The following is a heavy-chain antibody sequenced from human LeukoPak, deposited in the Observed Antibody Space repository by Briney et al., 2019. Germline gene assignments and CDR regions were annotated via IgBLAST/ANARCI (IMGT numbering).Heavy chain of an antibody. V-gene: IGHV3-74*01. Sequence: GGSLRLSCAASGFTFSSYWMHWVRQAPGKGLVWVSRINSDGSSTSYADSVKGRFTISRYNAKNTLYLQMNSLRAEDTAVYYCARVQTYYYDSSGYYYDYWGQGTLVTVSS. CDR3: ARVQTYYYDSSGYYYDY. CDR2: INSDGSST. CDR1: GFTFSSYW. J-gene: IGHJ4*02. D-gene: IGHD3-22*01.